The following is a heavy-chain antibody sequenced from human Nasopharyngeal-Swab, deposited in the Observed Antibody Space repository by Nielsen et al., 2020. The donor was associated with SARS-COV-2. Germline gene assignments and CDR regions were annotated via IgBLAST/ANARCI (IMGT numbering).Heavy chain of an antibody. V-gene: IGHV3-30-3*01. CDR2: ISYDGSNK. J-gene: IGHJ3*02. CDR3: ARASSGSYWSAFDI. D-gene: IGHD1-26*01. Sequence: GESLKISCAASGFTFSSYAMHWVRQAPGKGLEWVAVISYDGSNKYYADSVKGRFTISRDNSKNTLYLQMNSLRAEDTAVYYCARASSGSYWSAFDIWGQGTMVIVSS. CDR1: GFTFSSYA.